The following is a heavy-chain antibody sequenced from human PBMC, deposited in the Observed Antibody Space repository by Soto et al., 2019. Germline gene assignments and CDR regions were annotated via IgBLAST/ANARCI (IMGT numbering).Heavy chain of an antibody. D-gene: IGHD3-3*01. CDR2: ISYDGSNK. CDR1: GFTFSSYA. CDR3: ARGYYDFWSGYSTYYGMDV. V-gene: IGHV3-30-3*01. Sequence: QVQLVESGGGVVQPGRSLRLSCAASGFTFSSYAMHWVRQAPGKGLEWVAVISYDGSNKYYADSVKGRFTISRDNSKNXLXXHMNSLRAEDTAVYYCARGYYDFWSGYSTYYGMDVWGQGTTVTVSS. J-gene: IGHJ6*02.